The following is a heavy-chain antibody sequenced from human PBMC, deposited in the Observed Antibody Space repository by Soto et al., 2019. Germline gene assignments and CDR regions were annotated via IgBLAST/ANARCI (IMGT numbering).Heavy chain of an antibody. J-gene: IGHJ4*02. Sequence: EVQLVQSGGGLVQLGGSLRLSCAASGFTFSNYGMNWVRQTPGKGPEWVSYISSSSSTTSYANSVKGRFTISRDNAKNSLYLQMNSLRDGDTAVYYCARGGAARPDYWGQGTLVTVSS. V-gene: IGHV3-48*02. CDR2: ISSSSSTT. D-gene: IGHD6-6*01. CDR1: GFTFSNYG. CDR3: ARGGAARPDY.